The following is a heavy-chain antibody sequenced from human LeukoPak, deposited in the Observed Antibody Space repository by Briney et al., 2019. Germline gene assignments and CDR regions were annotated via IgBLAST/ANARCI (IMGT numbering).Heavy chain of an antibody. CDR3: AKAYLDDYGDYSVDN. D-gene: IGHD4-17*01. CDR2: ISHDGSNK. CDR1: GFTFSSYG. J-gene: IGHJ4*02. V-gene: IGHV3-30*18. Sequence: GGSLRLSCAASGFTFSSYGMHWVRQAPGKGLEWVAVISHDGSNKYHADSVKGRFTISRDNSKNTLYLQMNSLRAEDTAVYYCAKAYLDDYGDYSVDNWGQGTLVTVSS.